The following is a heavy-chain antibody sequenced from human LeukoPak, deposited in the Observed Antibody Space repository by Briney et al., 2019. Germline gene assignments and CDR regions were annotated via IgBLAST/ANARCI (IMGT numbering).Heavy chain of an antibody. D-gene: IGHD1-26*01. CDR1: DGSINSYY. CDR3: ARGRSNYYGMDV. V-gene: IGHV4-59*01. J-gene: IGHJ6*02. Sequence: SETLSLTCSVSDGSINSYYWNWFRRPPGKGLEWIGYIYYNGNTNYSPSLKSRVTMSVDTSKNLFSLKVSSVTAADTAVYYCARGRSNYYGMDVWGQGTTVTVSS. CDR2: IYYNGNT.